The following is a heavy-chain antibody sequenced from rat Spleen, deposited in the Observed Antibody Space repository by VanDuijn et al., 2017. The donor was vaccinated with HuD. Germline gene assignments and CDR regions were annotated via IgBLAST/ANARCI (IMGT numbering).Heavy chain of an antibody. V-gene: IGHV5S10*01. Sequence: EVQLVESGGGLVQPGGSLILSCAASGFSFSDYNMAWVRQAPKKGLEWVATISTSGSRTYYPDSVKGRFTISRDNAKSSLYLQMNSLKSEDTATYYCATGSSFAYWGQGTLVTVSS. J-gene: IGHJ3*01. CDR2: ISTSGSRT. CDR3: ATGSSFAY. CDR1: GFSFSDYN.